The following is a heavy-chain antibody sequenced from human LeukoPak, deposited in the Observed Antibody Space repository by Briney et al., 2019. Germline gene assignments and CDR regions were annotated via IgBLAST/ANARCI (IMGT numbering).Heavy chain of an antibody. CDR3: ANRGSPGAFDI. Sequence: GGSLRLSCAASGFTVSDNYMSWVRQAPGKGLEWVSTVYSGGLTYYADPVKGRFTISRDNSKNTLYLQMSSLRAEDTAVYYCANRGSPGAFDIWGQGTMVTVSS. J-gene: IGHJ3*02. V-gene: IGHV3-66*01. CDR2: VYSGGLT. CDR1: GFTVSDNY. D-gene: IGHD1-26*01.